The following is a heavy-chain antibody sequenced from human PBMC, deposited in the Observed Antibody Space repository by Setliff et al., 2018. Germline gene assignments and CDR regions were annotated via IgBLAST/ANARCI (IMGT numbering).Heavy chain of an antibody. CDR1: GGSISSYY. D-gene: IGHD3-3*01. Sequence: LSLTCTVSGGSISSYYWAWIRQPPGRGLELIGSIFYGGSTYYNPSLKSRVTISIDASKNQFSLKLSSVTAADTAVYYCARVRPPLRFLNWFDPWGQGTLVTVSS. J-gene: IGHJ5*02. CDR2: IFYGGST. CDR3: ARVRPPLRFLNWFDP. V-gene: IGHV4-59*12.